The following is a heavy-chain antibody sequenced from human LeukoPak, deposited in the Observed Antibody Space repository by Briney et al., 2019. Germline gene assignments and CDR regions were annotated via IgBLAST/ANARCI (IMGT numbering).Heavy chain of an antibody. V-gene: IGHV4-59*05. D-gene: IGHD3-3*01. CDR2: ISNSGST. J-gene: IGHJ6*04. Sequence: KPSETLSLTCTVSGSSISSSYWSWIRQPPGKGLGGIGSISNSGSTYYNPSLKGRVTISVDTSKNQFSLKMNSVTAADTAVYYCAREVRFLEWLSPIDVGGKRPTVSVPS. CDR1: GSSISSSY. CDR3: AREVRFLEWLSPIDV.